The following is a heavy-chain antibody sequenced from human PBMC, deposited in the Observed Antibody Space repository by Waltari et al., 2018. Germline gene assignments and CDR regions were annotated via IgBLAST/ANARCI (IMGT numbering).Heavy chain of an antibody. V-gene: IGHV4-34*01. J-gene: IGHJ3*02. D-gene: IGHD6-19*01. CDR3: ARRYSSGWFGAFDI. CDR2: IKHSAIT. CDR1: GGSFSGYY. Sequence: QVQLQKWGAGLLKHTENLSLTCAVYGGSFSGYYWSWIRQPPGKGLEWSGEIKHSAITNYNPSLKSRVTISVDTSKNQFSLKLISVTAADSAVYYCARRYSSGWFGAFDIWGQGTMVTVSS.